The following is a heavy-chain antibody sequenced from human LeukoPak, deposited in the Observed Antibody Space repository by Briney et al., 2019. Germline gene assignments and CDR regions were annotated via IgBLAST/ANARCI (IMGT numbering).Heavy chain of an antibody. CDR2: GYHSGST. CDR3: ARYGHWFDP. V-gene: IGHV4-38-2*01. J-gene: IGHJ5*02. CDR1: GYSISSGYN. Sequence: SETLSLTCAVSGYSISSGYNWGWIRQPPGKGLEWIGSGYHSGSTSYNPSLKSRLTISLDTSKNQFSLKLSSVTAADTAIYYCARYGHWFDPWGQGTLVTVSS. D-gene: IGHD4-17*01.